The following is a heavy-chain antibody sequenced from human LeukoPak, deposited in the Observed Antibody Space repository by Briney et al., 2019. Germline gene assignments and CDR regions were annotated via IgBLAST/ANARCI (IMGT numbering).Heavy chain of an antibody. D-gene: IGHD2-21*02. J-gene: IGHJ5*02. CDR2: INPNSGGT. Sequence: ASVKVSCKASGYTFTGYYMHWVRQAPGQGLEWMGWINPNSGGTNYAQKFQGRVTMTRDTSISTAYMELSRLRSDDTAVYYCARVLIAYCGGDCYSGWFDPWGQGTLVTVSS. CDR3: ARVLIAYCGGDCYSGWFDP. V-gene: IGHV1-2*02. CDR1: GYTFTGYY.